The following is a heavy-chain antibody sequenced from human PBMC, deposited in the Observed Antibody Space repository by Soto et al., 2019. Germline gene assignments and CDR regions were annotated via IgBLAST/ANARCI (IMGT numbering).Heavy chain of an antibody. CDR1: GGTFSSYA. J-gene: IGHJ4*02. V-gene: IGHV1-69*13. D-gene: IGHD5-12*01. CDR2: IIPIFGTA. Sequence: SVKVSCKASGGTFSSYAISWVRQAPGQGLEWVGGIIPIFGTANYAQKFQGRVTITADESTSTAYMELSSLRSEDTAVYYCAREGRDGYNYRFDYWGQGTLVTVSS. CDR3: AREGRDGYNYRFDY.